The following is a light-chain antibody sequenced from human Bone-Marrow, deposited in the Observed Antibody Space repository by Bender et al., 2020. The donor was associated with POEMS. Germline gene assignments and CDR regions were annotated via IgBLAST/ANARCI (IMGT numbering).Light chain of an antibody. V-gene: IGLV2-23*01. CDR1: SSDVGSYNL. CDR3: CSYAGSDTYV. J-gene: IGLJ1*01. Sequence: QSALTQPASVSGSPGQSITISCTGTSSDVGSYNLVSWYQQHPGKPPKLMIYEGSKRPSGVSHRFSASRSGNTASLTISGLQAEDEAAYYCCSYAGSDTYVFGAGTEVSVL. CDR2: EGS.